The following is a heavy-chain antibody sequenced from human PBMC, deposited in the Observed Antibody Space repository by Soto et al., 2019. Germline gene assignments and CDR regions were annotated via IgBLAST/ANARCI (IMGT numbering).Heavy chain of an antibody. Sequence: VHLSESGGGLVQPGGSLRLSCAASGFTFSNSAMSWVRQAPGKGLEWVATFREDGGTTHYADSVKGRFTISRDASKKLLNLQMNRLRAEDTAIYYWAKDSQWGIISPTHDYWGQGTMVTVSS. J-gene: IGHJ4*02. V-gene: IGHV3-23*01. CDR3: AKDSQWGIISPTHDY. CDR2: FREDGGTT. D-gene: IGHD1-26*01. CDR1: GFTFSNSA.